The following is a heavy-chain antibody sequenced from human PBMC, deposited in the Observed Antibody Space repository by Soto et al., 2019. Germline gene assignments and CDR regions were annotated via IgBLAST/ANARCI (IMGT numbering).Heavy chain of an antibody. CDR1: GDSISGSPYY. J-gene: IGHJ4*02. D-gene: IGHD6-13*01. CDR2: IFHDGYI. V-gene: IGHV4-39*01. CDR3: ARLQTAVPHY. Sequence: QVQLQESGPGLVMPSETLSLTCSVPGDSISGSPYYWGWIRQPPGKRLEWIGSIFHDGYIVYTPSPKSRVTISVDTSKNQFSLKLTSVAAADTAIYFCARLQTAVPHYWGQGILVTVSS.